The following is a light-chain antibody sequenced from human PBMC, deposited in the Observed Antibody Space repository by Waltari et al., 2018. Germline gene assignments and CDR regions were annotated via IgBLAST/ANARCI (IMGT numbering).Light chain of an antibody. V-gene: IGLV2-23*02. CDR2: EVT. CDR1: SSDVGAHNL. CDR3: CSYAGSRIVV. Sequence: QSALTQPASVSGSPGQSITISCTGTSSDVGAHNLVSWYQQYPGKAPKLMIYEVTKRPSGISNRFSGSKSGNTASLTISGLQAEDEADYYCCSYAGSRIVVFGGGTKLTVL. J-gene: IGLJ2*01.